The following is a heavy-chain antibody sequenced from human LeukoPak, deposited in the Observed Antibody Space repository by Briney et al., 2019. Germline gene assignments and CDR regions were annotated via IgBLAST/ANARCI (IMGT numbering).Heavy chain of an antibody. CDR3: ARDQTRNYYAVWENYYYGMDV. Sequence: PGGSLRLSCAASGFTFSSYSMNWVRQAPGKGLEWVSSISSSSSYIYYADSVKGRFTISRDNAKNSLYLQMNSLRAEDTAVYYCARDQTRNYYAVWENYYYGMDVWGQGTTVTVSS. V-gene: IGHV3-21*01. CDR2: ISSSSSYI. D-gene: IGHD3-10*01. CDR1: GFTFSSYS. J-gene: IGHJ6*02.